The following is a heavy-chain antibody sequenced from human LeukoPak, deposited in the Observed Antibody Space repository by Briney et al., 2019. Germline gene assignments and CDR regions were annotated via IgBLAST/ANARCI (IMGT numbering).Heavy chain of an antibody. V-gene: IGHV1-69*06. CDR1: GGTFSSYA. Sequence: ASVKVSCTASGGTFSSYAISWVRQAPGQGLEWMGGIIPIFGTANYAQKFQGRVTITADKSTSTAYMELSSLRSEDTAVYYCARGSIAAADYYYMDVWGKGTTVTVSS. CDR3: ARGSIAAADYYYMDV. D-gene: IGHD6-13*01. CDR2: IIPIFGTA. J-gene: IGHJ6*03.